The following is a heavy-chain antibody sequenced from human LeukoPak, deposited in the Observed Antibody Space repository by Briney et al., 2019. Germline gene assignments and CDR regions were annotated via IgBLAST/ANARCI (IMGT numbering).Heavy chain of an antibody. V-gene: IGHV3-74*01. D-gene: IGHD6-13*01. CDR1: GFTFSSNW. Sequence: GGSLRLSCAASGFTFSSNWMHWVRQAPGKGLVWVSRINSDGSSRTYADSVKGRFTISRDNAKNTLYLQMNSLRAEDTAVYYCARDHDSSSWYTPQHYFDYWGQGTLVTVSS. J-gene: IGHJ4*02. CDR3: ARDHDSSSWYTPQHYFDY. CDR2: INSDGSSR.